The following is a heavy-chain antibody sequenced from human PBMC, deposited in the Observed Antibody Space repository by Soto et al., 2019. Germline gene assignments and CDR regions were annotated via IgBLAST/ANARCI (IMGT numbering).Heavy chain of an antibody. V-gene: IGHV3-21*01. Sequence: GESLKISCAASGFTFSSYSMNWVRQAPGKGLEWVSSISSSSSYIYYADSVKGRFTISRDNAKNSLYLQMNSLRAEDTAVYYCARGDSSGYYFDYWGQGTLVTVSS. D-gene: IGHD3-22*01. CDR3: ARGDSSGYYFDY. J-gene: IGHJ4*02. CDR1: GFTFSSYS. CDR2: ISSSSSYI.